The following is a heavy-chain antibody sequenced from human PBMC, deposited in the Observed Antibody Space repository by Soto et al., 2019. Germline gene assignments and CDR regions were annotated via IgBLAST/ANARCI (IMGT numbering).Heavy chain of an antibody. CDR3: AGHYDVLTGYYSWFDP. V-gene: IGHV4-39*01. Sequence: PSETLSLTCTVSGGSISSRNYYWGWIRQPPGKGLEWIGSIYYSGSTYYNPSLKSRVTISVDTSKNQFSLKLSSVTAADTVVFFCAGHYDVLTGYYSWFDPWGQGTLVTVSS. CDR2: IYYSGST. J-gene: IGHJ5*02. D-gene: IGHD3-9*01. CDR1: GGSISSRNYY.